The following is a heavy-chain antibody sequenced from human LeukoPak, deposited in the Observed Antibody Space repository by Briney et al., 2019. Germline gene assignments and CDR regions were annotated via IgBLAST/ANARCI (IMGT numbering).Heavy chain of an antibody. CDR1: GFTFSGYA. J-gene: IGHJ4*02. D-gene: IGHD4-17*01. Sequence: GGSLRLSCAASGFTFSGYAMHWVRQAPGKGLEWVAVISYEGSNKDYADSVKGRFTISRDNSKNMLFLQMNSLRAEDTAVYYCARAPADYADYYFDYWGQGTLVTVSS. CDR3: ARAPADYADYYFDY. CDR2: ISYEGSNK. V-gene: IGHV3-30*04.